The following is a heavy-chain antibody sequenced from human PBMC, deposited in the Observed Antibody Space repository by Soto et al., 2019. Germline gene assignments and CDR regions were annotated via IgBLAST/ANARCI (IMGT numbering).Heavy chain of an antibody. J-gene: IGHJ6*02. D-gene: IGHD2-2*01. CDR1: GGSISSDDYY. Sequence: PSETLSLTCTVSGGSISSDDYYWSWSRQPPGKGLEWFGYSYYSGSTYYYPSLKSRVTLSLDTSKTQFSLNLSSVTAADTAVYYSARGVVATAAPHNHGLDVWGQGKTFTVSS. CDR3: ARGVVATAAPHNHGLDV. V-gene: IGHV4-30-4*01. CDR2: SYYSGST.